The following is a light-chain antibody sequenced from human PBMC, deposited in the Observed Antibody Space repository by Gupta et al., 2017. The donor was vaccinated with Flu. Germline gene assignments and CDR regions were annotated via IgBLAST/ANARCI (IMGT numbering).Light chain of an antibody. CDR2: KAS. V-gene: IGKV1-5*03. J-gene: IGKJ2*01. Sequence: DIQMTQSPSTLSASVGDRVTITCRASQSISTWLAWYQQKPGTAPNLLIYKASSLESGVPSRFSGSGSGTEFTLTISSLQPDDFATYYCQQYNSYSPFTFGQGTNLEIK. CDR1: QSISTW. CDR3: QQYNSYSPFT.